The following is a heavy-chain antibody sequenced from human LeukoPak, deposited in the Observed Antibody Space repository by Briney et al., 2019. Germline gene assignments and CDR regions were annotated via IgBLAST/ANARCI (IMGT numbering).Heavy chain of an antibody. CDR1: GGSFTSDY. Sequence: SETLFLTCTVSGGSFTSDYWSWIRQPAGKGLEWIGRFYTSGTTNYNPSLKSRVTMSADTSKNQFSLKLSSVTAADTAVYYCARCRHGNCDYFDYWGQGTLVTVSS. D-gene: IGHD1-7*01. CDR2: FYTSGTT. V-gene: IGHV4-4*07. CDR3: ARCRHGNCDYFDY. J-gene: IGHJ4*02.